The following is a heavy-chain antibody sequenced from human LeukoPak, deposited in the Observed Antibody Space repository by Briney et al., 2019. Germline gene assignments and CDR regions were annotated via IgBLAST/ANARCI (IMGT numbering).Heavy chain of an antibody. CDR2: IHPTSGDT. D-gene: IGHD5-12*01. V-gene: IGHV1-2*02. Sequence: GASVKVSCKASGYTFTNFYIHWVRQAPGQGLEWMGWIHPTSGDTKYAQKFQGRVTMTSDPSTTTAYMELSGLRSDDTAVYYCAREVAYFADWGQGTLVTVSS. CDR1: GYTFTNFY. CDR3: AREVAYFAD. J-gene: IGHJ4*02.